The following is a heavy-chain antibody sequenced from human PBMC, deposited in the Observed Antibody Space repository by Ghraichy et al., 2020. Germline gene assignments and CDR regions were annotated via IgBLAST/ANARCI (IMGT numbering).Heavy chain of an antibody. D-gene: IGHD2-8*01. CDR2: ISGSSSTI. Sequence: GSLNISCAASGFTFSNYAVNWVRQAPGKGLEWVAYISGSSSTIKYADSVEGRFTISRDNAKNSVFLQMNSLRTEDTAVYYCARSKVYYFDNWGQGTLVTVSS. CDR3: ARSKVYYFDN. V-gene: IGHV3-48*01. J-gene: IGHJ4*02. CDR1: GFTFSNYA.